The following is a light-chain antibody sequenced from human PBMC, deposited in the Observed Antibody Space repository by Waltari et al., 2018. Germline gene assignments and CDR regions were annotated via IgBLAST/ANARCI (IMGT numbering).Light chain of an antibody. J-gene: IGKJ2*01. Sequence: EIVLTQSPRPLSLSPGERATLSCRATQSVSSDYLAWYQQKRGQAPRLLIYAASTRATGIPDRFSGSGCGTDFTLTISRLEPEDFAVYHCQQYGSSTPGYTFGQGTKLEIK. V-gene: IGKV3-20*01. CDR2: AAS. CDR3: QQYGSSTPGYT. CDR1: QSVSSDY.